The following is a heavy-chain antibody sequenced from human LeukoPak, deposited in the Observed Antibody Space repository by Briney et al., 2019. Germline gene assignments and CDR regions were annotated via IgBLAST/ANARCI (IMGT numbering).Heavy chain of an antibody. Sequence: ASVKVSCKASGYTFTSYGISWVRQAPGQGLEWMGWISAYNGNTNYAQKLQGRVTMTTDTSTSTAYMELRSLRSDDTAVYYCARYYCSGGSCYLLGDYWGQGTLVTVSS. D-gene: IGHD2-15*01. CDR3: ARYYCSGGSCYLLGDY. CDR1: GYTFTSYG. V-gene: IGHV1-18*01. CDR2: ISAYNGNT. J-gene: IGHJ4*02.